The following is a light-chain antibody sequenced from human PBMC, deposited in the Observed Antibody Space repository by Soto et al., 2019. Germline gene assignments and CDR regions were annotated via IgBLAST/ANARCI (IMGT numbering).Light chain of an antibody. CDR3: AAWDDSLSGPAYV. V-gene: IGLV1-47*01. J-gene: IGLJ1*01. Sequence: QSVLTQPPSASGTPGQRVTIPCSGSSSNIGSNYVYWYQQLPGTAPKLLIYRNNQRPSGVPDRFSGSKSGTSASLAISGLRSEDEADYYCAAWDDSLSGPAYVFGTGTKLTVL. CDR2: RNN. CDR1: SSNIGSNY.